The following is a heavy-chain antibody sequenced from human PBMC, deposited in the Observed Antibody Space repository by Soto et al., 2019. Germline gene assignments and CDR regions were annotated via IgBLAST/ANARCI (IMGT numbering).Heavy chain of an antibody. V-gene: IGHV4-59*12. Sequence: PSETLSLTCTVSGGSISSYYWSWIRQPPGKGLEWIGYIYFTGSTNYNPSLKSRVTISVDTSKNQFSLKLTSVTAADTAVYYCARFFLCSEVTCAFDSWGQETLVTVSS. CDR2: IYFTGST. CDR3: ARFFLCSEVTCAFDS. CDR1: GGSISSYY. J-gene: IGHJ4*02. D-gene: IGHD2-15*01.